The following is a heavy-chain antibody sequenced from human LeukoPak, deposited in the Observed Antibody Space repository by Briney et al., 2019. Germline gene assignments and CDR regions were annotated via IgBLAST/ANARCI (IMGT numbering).Heavy chain of an antibody. Sequence: GGSLRLSCAASGFSFSSYGMHWVRQTPGKGLEWVAFIRNDGSNKYYADSVKGRFTISRDNSKNTLYLQMNSLRAEDTAVYYCAKLLSNSGRFLYWGQGTLVTVSS. V-gene: IGHV3-30*02. CDR2: IRNDGSNK. J-gene: IGHJ4*02. CDR3: AKLLSNSGRFLY. D-gene: IGHD4-23*01. CDR1: GFSFSSYG.